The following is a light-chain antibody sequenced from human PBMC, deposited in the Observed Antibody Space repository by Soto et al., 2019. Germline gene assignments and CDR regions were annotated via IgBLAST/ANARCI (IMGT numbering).Light chain of an antibody. V-gene: IGKV3-20*01. J-gene: IGKJ1*01. CDR1: QSVSSNY. CDR3: QQYGSSGT. CDR2: GAS. Sequence: EILLTQSPGTLSLSPGERPTLSCRASQSVSSNYVAWFQRKNGKAPRLIIYGASNRATGIPDRLSAGGSGTVFTLTIRRLEPEDFAVYDCQQYGSSGTFGQGTKVDIK.